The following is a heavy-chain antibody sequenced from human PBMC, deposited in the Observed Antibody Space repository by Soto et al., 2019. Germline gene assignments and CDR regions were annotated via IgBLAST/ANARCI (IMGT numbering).Heavy chain of an antibody. J-gene: IGHJ4*02. CDR2: IYNSGNT. V-gene: IGHV4-30-4*01. D-gene: IGHD2-21*01. CDR3: ASGLSGDKVDQ. CDR1: GGSISDGAYY. Sequence: QVQLQESGPGLVKPSQTLSLTCTVSGGSISDGAYYRSWIRQPPGKGLEWIGHIYNSGNTYNNPSLRSRLTISLDTCKSQFSLNLNSVTAADTAVYYCASGLSGDKVDQWGQGTLVTVSS.